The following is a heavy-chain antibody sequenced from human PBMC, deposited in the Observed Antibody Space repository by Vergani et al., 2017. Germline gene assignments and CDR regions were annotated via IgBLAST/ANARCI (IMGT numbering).Heavy chain of an antibody. CDR1: GSTVSGNY. Sequence: ELQLLESGGGLVQPGGSLRLSCAASGSTVSGNYMTCVRQGPAKGLEWVSHIYSGDETYYADSVKGRVTISRDTSKNTLHLQINNLRVEDTAVYYCARGNYYGSGTYVDPWGQGNLVNVSS. J-gene: IGHJ5*02. CDR3: ARGNYYGSGTYVDP. V-gene: IGHV3-66*02. D-gene: IGHD3-10*01. CDR2: IYSGDET.